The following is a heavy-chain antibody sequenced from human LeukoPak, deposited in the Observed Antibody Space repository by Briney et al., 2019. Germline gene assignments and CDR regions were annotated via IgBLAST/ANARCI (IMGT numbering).Heavy chain of an antibody. CDR1: GGSINDFY. D-gene: IGHD6-25*01. Sequence: PSETLSLTCTVSGGSINDFYCSWIRQPPGKGLEWIGYLHSSGNTDYNPSLKSRVTMSVDTSKNQFSLKLTSVTAADTAVYYCARHAVDGAAGGWFDPWGQGTLVTVSS. V-gene: IGHV4-59*08. CDR3: ARHAVDGAAGGWFDP. CDR2: LHSSGNT. J-gene: IGHJ5*02.